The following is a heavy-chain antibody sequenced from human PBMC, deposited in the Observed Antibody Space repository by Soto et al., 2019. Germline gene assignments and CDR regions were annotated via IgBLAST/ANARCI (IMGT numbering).Heavy chain of an antibody. CDR2: ISSNGGST. Sequence: GGSLSLSCASSGFTFSSYAMHWVRQAPGKGLEYVSAISSNGGSTYYADSVKGRFTISRDNSKNTLYLQMGSLRAEDMAVYYCARGEYYYDSSGYFSLDYWGQGTLVTVSS. CDR3: ARGEYYYDSSGYFSLDY. CDR1: GFTFSSYA. V-gene: IGHV3-64*02. D-gene: IGHD3-22*01. J-gene: IGHJ4*02.